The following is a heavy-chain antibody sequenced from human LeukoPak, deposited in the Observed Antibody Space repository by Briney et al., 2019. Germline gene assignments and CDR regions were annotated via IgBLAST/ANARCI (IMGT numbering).Heavy chain of an antibody. CDR2: ISAYNGNT. J-gene: IGHJ6*02. Sequence: RRASVKVSCKASGYTFTSYGISWVRQAPGQGLEWMGWISAYNGNTNYAQKLQGRVTMTTDTSTSTAYMELRSLRSDDTAVYYCASVRVGYYYYGMDVWGQGTTVTVSS. CDR1: GYTFTSYG. CDR3: ASVRVGYYYYGMDV. D-gene: IGHD3-10*01. V-gene: IGHV1-18*01.